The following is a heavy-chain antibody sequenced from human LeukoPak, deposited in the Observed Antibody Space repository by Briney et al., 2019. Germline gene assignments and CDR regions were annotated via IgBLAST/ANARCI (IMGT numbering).Heavy chain of an antibody. CDR3: ARPNWARRYFDY. V-gene: IGHV5-51*01. CDR1: GYSFTNYG. CDR2: IYPFDSEG. Sequence: GESLNISCKVSGYSFTNYGIGWVRQMPGKGLEWMGIIYPFDSEGRYSPSFQGQVTISADKSITTAYLQWSSLKASDTAMYYCARPNWARRYFDYWGQGTLVTVSS. J-gene: IGHJ4*02. D-gene: IGHD7-27*01.